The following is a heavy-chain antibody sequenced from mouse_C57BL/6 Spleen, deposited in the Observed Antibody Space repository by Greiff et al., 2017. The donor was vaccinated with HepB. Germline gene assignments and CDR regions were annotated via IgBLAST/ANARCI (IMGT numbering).Heavy chain of an antibody. D-gene: IGHD2-3*01. CDR2: INPGSGGT. CDR1: GYAFTNYL. Sequence: QVQLQQPGAELVRPGTSVKVSCKASGYAFTNYLIEWVKQRPGQGLEWIGVINPGSGGTNYNEKFKGKATLTADKSSSTAYMQLSSLTSEDSAVYFCAREMGGFDYWGQGTTLTVSS. J-gene: IGHJ2*01. CDR3: AREMGGFDY. V-gene: IGHV1-54*01.